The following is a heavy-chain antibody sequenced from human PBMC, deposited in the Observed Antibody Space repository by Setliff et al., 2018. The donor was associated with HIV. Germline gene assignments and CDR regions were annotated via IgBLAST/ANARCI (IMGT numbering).Heavy chain of an antibody. J-gene: IGHJ4*02. Sequence: SGPTLVNPTETLTLTCTVSGFSLSNARMGVSWIRQPPGKALEWLAHIFSNDEKPYSTSLKSRLTISKDTSKSQVVLTMTNMDPVDTATYYCARMNRDYGDYVDFDYWGQGTLVTVSS. V-gene: IGHV2-26*01. CDR1: GFSLSNARMG. CDR2: IFSNDEK. CDR3: ARMNRDYGDYVDFDY. D-gene: IGHD4-17*01.